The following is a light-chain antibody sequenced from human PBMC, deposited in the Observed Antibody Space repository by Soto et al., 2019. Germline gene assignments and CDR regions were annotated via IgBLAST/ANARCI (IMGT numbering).Light chain of an antibody. V-gene: IGKV1-33*01. J-gene: IGKJ5*01. CDR1: QDINNY. CDR2: DAS. Sequence: DIQMTQSPSSLSASVGDRVSITCQASQDINNYVNWYQQKPGKAPKLLIFDASTLKTGVPSRFSGSGYGTDFTFSISSLHTEDIATYYCQQSSDLVSFGQGTRPEI. CDR3: QQSSDLVS.